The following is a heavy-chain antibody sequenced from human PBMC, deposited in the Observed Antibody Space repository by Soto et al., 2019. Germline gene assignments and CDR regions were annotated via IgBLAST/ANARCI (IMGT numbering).Heavy chain of an antibody. Sequence: GGSLRLSCAASGFTFSSYAMSWVRQAPGKGLEWVSAISGSGGSTYYADSVKGRFTISRDNSKNTLYLQMNGLRAEDTAVYYCAKDPSRVGGSSHAFDIWGQGTMVTVSS. V-gene: IGHV3-23*01. D-gene: IGHD3-16*01. CDR3: AKDPSRVGGSSHAFDI. CDR2: ISGSGGST. J-gene: IGHJ3*02. CDR1: GFTFSSYA.